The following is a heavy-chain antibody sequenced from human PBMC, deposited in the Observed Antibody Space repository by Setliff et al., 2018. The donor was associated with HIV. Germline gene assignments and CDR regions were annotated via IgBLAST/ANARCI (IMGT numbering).Heavy chain of an antibody. Sequence: SVKVSCKASGGSFSSYAISWVRQAPGQGLEWMGGIIPIFGTAKYAQKFQGRVTITTDESTSTAYMELSSLGSEDTAVYYCSKVSEHRTSSGSFYYYMDVWGEGTTVTVSS. D-gene: IGHD6-6*01. J-gene: IGHJ6*03. V-gene: IGHV1-69*05. CDR3: SKVSEHRTSSGSFYYYMDV. CDR1: GGSFSSYA. CDR2: IIPIFGTA.